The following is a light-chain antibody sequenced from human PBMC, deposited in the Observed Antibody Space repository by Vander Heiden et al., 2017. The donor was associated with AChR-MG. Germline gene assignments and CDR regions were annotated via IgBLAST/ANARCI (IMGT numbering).Light chain of an antibody. V-gene: IGKV1-39*01. CDR3: QQSDSTPQFT. CDR1: QSISSY. Sequence: DIQMTQSPSSLSASVGDRVTITCRASQSISSYLNWYQQKPGKAPKLLIYAASSLQSGFPSRFSGSGSGTDFTLTISSLQPEDFATYYCQQSDSTPQFTFGQGTRLEIK. J-gene: IGKJ5*01. CDR2: AAS.